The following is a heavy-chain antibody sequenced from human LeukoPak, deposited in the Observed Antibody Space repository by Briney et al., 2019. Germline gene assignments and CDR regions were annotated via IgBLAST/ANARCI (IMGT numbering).Heavy chain of an antibody. Sequence: GGSLRLSCAASGFTVSSNYMSWVRQAPGKGLEWVSVIYSGGSTYYADSVKGRFTISRDNSKNTLYLQMNSLRAEDTAVYYCAKMGVVAARPGTFDYWGQGTLVTVSS. V-gene: IGHV3-53*01. CDR3: AKMGVVAARPGTFDY. J-gene: IGHJ4*02. D-gene: IGHD6-6*01. CDR1: GFTVSSNY. CDR2: IYSGGST.